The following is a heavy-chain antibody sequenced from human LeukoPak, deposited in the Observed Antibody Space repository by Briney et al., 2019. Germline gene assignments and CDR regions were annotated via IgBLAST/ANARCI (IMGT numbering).Heavy chain of an antibody. CDR1: GYTFTSYY. V-gene: IGHV1-46*01. CDR3: ARGDSTTVTTGGTYYGMDV. Sequence: GASVKVSCKASGYTFTSYYMHWVRQAPGQGLEWMGIINPSGGSTSYAQKFQGRVTMTRDTSTSTVYMELSSLRSEDTAVYYCARGDSTTVTTGGTYYGMDVWGQGATVTVSS. D-gene: IGHD4-17*01. J-gene: IGHJ6*02. CDR2: INPSGGST.